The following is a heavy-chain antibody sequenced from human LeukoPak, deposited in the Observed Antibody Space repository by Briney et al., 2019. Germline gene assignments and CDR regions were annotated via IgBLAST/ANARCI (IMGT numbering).Heavy chain of an antibody. CDR1: GGSFSGYY. CDR2: IYASGST. J-gene: IGHJ3*02. V-gene: IGHV4-4*07. D-gene: IGHD4-17*01. Sequence: PSETLSLTCAVYGGSFSGYYWSWIRQPAGKGLEWVGRIYASGSTNYNPSLKSRVTMSVDTSKNQFSLKLSSMTAADTAVYYCARDWEAYGDLPGVFDIWGQGTMVTVSP. CDR3: ARDWEAYGDLPGVFDI.